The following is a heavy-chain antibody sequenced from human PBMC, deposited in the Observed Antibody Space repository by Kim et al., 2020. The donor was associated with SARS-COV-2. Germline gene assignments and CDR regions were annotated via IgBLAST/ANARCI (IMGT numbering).Heavy chain of an antibody. J-gene: IGHJ4*02. Sequence: ASVKVSCKASGYSLTRFALNWVRQGPGQGLEWMGWINTFSGNPAYAQGFTGRFVFSLDTSVNTAYLEIISLKTEDSAVYYCARDHSPGNSSTHDYWGQGTLVTVSS. V-gene: IGHV7-4-1*02. D-gene: IGHD6-13*01. CDR3: ARDHSPGNSSTHDY. CDR1: GYSLTRFA. CDR2: INTFSGNP.